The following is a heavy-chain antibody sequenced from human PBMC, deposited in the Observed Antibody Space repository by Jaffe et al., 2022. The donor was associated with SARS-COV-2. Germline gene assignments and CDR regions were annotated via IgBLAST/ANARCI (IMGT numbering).Heavy chain of an antibody. J-gene: IGHJ4*02. V-gene: IGHV3-30-3*01. Sequence: QVQLVESGGGVVQPGRSLRLSCAASGFTFSSYAMHWVRQAPGKGLEWVAVISYDGSNKYYADSVKGRFTISRDNSKNTLYLQMNSLRAEDTAVYYCARSWTETGDMDDWLLYWGQGTLVTVSS. D-gene: IGHD3-9*01. CDR1: GFTFSSYA. CDR2: ISYDGSNK. CDR3: ARSWTETGDMDDWLLY.